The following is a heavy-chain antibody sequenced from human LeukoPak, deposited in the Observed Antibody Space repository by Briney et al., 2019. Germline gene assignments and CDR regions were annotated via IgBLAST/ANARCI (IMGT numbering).Heavy chain of an antibody. D-gene: IGHD5-12*01. V-gene: IGHV3-33*01. J-gene: IGHJ4*03. CDR1: GFTFSSYG. CDR3: ARGGYIVATTFFDY. Sequence: GGSLRLSCAASGFTFSSYGMHWVRQAPGKGLEWVAVIWYDGSNKYYADSVKGRFTISRDNSKNTLYLQMNSLRAEDTAVYYCARGGYIVATTFFDYWGQGTTVTVSS. CDR2: IWYDGSNK.